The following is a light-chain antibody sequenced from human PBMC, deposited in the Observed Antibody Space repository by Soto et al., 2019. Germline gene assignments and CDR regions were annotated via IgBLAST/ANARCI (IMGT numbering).Light chain of an antibody. Sequence: DIQMTQSPSSLSASAGDRVTITCRASQGISSYLNWYQQKPGKAPNLLIYAATSLQSGVPSRFSGSGSGTDFTLTISSLQLEDFATYFCQQSYGTPYTFGQGTKLEIK. CDR1: QGISSY. V-gene: IGKV1-39*01. CDR3: QQSYGTPYT. CDR2: AAT. J-gene: IGKJ2*01.